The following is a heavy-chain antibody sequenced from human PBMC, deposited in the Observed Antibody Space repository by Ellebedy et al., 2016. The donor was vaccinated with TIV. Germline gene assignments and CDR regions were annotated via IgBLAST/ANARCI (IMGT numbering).Heavy chain of an antibody. CDR1: GYTFDNYW. CDR3: ARMVYGSGWDGYFDP. Sequence: GESLKISCRGSGYTFDNYWIAWVRQVPGKGLEWMGFIYPGDSDTRYSPSSQGLVTISADKSINTVYLQWRSLEASDTAVYYCARMVYGSGWDGYFDPWGQGTLVTVSP. D-gene: IGHD6-19*01. J-gene: IGHJ5*02. V-gene: IGHV5-51*01. CDR2: IYPGDSDT.